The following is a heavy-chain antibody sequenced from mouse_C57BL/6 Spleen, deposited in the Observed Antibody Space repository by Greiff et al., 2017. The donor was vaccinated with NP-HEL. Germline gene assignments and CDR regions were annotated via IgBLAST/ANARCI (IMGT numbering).Heavy chain of an antibody. Sequence: QVQLQQSGAELVRPGSSVKLSCKASGYTFTSYWMHWVKQRPIQGLEWIGNIDPSDSETHYNQKFKDKATLTVDKSSSTAYMQLSSLTSEDSAVYYCARGYYGSAAYWGQGTLVTVSA. D-gene: IGHD1-1*01. V-gene: IGHV1-52*01. CDR3: ARGYYGSAAY. CDR2: IDPSDSET. J-gene: IGHJ3*01. CDR1: GYTFTSYW.